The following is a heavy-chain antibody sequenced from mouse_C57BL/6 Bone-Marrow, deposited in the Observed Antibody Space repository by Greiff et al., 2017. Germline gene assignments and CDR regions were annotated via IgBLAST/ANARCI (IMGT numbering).Heavy chain of an antibody. Sequence: VQLQQSGAEVVRPGTSVTVSCKASGYAFTNYLIEWVKQRPGQGLEWIGVINPGSGGTNYNEKFKGKATLTADKSSSTAYMQLSSLTSEDSAVYFCARIYPWFAYWGQGTLVTVSA. D-gene: IGHD2-3*01. CDR3: ARIYPWFAY. CDR1: GYAFTNYL. J-gene: IGHJ3*01. V-gene: IGHV1-54*01. CDR2: INPGSGGT.